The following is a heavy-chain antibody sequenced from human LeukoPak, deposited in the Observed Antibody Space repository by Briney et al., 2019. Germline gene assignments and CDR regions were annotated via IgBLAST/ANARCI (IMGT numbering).Heavy chain of an antibody. J-gene: IGHJ4*02. V-gene: IGHV3-33*08. CDR3: ARDNPEFDY. Sequence: GGSLRLSCAASGFTFSTFNMHWVRQAPGKGLEWVAVIWYDGTNKYYADSVKGRFTISRDNSKNTLYLQMSGLRAEDTAVYYCARDNPEFDYWGQGTLVTVSS. CDR2: IWYDGTNK. D-gene: IGHD1-14*01. CDR1: GFTFSTFN.